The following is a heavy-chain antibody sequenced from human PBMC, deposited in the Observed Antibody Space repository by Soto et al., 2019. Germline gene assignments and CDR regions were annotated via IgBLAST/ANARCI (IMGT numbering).Heavy chain of an antibody. CDR2: TFPYTGDT. V-gene: IGHV1-18*04. J-gene: IGHJ4*02. CDR3: ARGGFSGSGGLDF. D-gene: IGHD1-26*01. Sequence: QAQLVQSGAEVKTPGASVIVSCKTSAYAFNTYAINWVRQAPGQGLEWRGSTFPYTGDTQNSQNLQAKVTITAYTATGTDYMEMTTLTPDAPAVSYCARGGFSGSGGLDFWGRGTLVTVSS. CDR1: AYAFNTYA.